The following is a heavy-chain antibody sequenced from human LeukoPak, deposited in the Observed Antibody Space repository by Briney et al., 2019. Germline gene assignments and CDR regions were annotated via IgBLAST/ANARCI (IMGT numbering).Heavy chain of an antibody. D-gene: IGHD3-16*01. Sequence: ASVKVSCKASGGTFSSYAISWVRQATGQGLEWMGWMNPKSGNTGYAQMLQGRVTMSMDTSINTAYMELTSLRSEDTAVYYCVAMLYWGQGTLVTVSS. CDR1: GGTFSSYA. CDR3: VAMLY. J-gene: IGHJ4*02. CDR2: MNPKSGNT. V-gene: IGHV1-8*02.